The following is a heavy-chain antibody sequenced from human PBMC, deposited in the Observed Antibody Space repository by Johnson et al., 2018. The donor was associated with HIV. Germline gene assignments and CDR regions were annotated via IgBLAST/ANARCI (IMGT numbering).Heavy chain of an antibody. D-gene: IGHD3-10*01. CDR1: GFIFSDYY. CDR3: AGGYGSGSGDAFDI. V-gene: IGHV3-11*04. J-gene: IGHJ3*02. Sequence: QVQLVESGGGLVKPGGSLRLSCAASGFIFSDYYMSWIRQAPGKGLEWVSYISSSGNPIYYADSVKGRFTISRDNAKNSLHLQMNILGAEDTAVYYGAGGYGSGSGDAFDIWGQGTMVTVSS. CDR2: ISSSGNPI.